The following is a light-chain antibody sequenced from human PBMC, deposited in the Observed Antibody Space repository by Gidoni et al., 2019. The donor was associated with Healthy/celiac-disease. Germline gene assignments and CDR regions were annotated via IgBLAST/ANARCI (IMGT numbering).Light chain of an antibody. V-gene: IGKV3-15*01. CDR2: GTS. J-gene: IGKJ4*01. CDR1: QCVSSN. CDR3: RQYDNWPLT. Sequence: IVLTQPPATPTVYPGERATLSCGASQCVSSNLAWYQQKPGQAPRLLIYGTSTRATGIPARFNGSESKTEFTLTISSLRSEEFAVYCSRQYDNWPLTFGGGTKVEIK.